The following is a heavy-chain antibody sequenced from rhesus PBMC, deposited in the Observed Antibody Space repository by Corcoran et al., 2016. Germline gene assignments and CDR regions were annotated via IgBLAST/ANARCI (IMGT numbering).Heavy chain of an antibody. CDR1: GGSISSSY. J-gene: IGHJ4*01. D-gene: IGHD6-31*01. CDR2: ICGSGSST. V-gene: IGHV4-169*01. Sequence: QLQLQESGPGLVKPSETLSVTCAVAGGSISSSYWSWIRQAPGKGLEWIGYICGSGSSTNFNPSLKSRVPLSVRTAKNQLSLKLSSVTTADTAVYYCARGGRLVRGDYFDYWGQGVLVTVSS. CDR3: ARGGRLVRGDYFDY.